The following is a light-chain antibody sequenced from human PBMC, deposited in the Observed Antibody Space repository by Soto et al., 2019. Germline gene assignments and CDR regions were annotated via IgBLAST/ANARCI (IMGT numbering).Light chain of an antibody. CDR1: SSNIGAGYD. V-gene: IGLV1-40*01. CDR2: VNS. CDR3: QSYDSSLSGWV. Sequence: QSVLTQPPSVSGAPGQRGTISCTGSSSNIGAGYDVHWYQQFPGTAPKLLIYVNSNRPSGVPDRFSGSKSGTSASLAITGLQAEDEADYYCQSYDSSLSGWVFGGGTKLTVL. J-gene: IGLJ3*02.